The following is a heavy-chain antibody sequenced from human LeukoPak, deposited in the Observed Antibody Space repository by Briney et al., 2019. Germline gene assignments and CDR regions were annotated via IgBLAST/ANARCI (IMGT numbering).Heavy chain of an antibody. Sequence: PGRSQRLSCAASGFTFSSYGMHWVRQAPGKGLEWVAVISYDGSNKYYAGSVKGRFTISRDNSKNTLYLQMNSLRAEDTAVYYCAKDRTGSQRRGYFDYWGQGTLVTVSS. D-gene: IGHD3/OR15-3a*01. CDR2: ISYDGSNK. V-gene: IGHV3-30*18. CDR3: AKDRTGSQRRGYFDY. CDR1: GFTFSSYG. J-gene: IGHJ4*02.